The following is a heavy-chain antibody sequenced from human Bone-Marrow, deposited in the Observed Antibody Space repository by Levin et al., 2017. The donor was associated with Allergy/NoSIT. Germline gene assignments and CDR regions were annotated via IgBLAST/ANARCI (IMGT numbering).Heavy chain of an antibody. CDR2: IKGDGSVK. V-gene: IGHV3-7*04. CDR3: AGGRGKDVDFDY. J-gene: IGHJ4*02. D-gene: IGHD3-10*01. CDR1: GFSFSGYF. Sequence: GESLKISCAASGFSFSGYFMSWVRQAPGKGLEWVANIKGDGSVKFYVDSVKGRFTISRDNAKNSLYLQMNSLGVEDTAVYYCAGGRGKDVDFDYWGQGTLVTVSS.